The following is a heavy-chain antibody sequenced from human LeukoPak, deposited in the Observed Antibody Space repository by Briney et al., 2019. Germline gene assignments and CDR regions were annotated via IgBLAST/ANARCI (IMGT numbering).Heavy chain of an antibody. CDR1: GGSISSYY. CDR3: ARSVREMMDAFDI. J-gene: IGHJ3*02. CDR2: IYYSGST. D-gene: IGHD3-16*01. V-gene: IGHV4-59*01. Sequence: SETLSLTCTVSGGSISSYYWSWIRQPPGKGLEWIGYIYYSGSTNYNPSLKSRVTILVDTSKNQFSLRLSSVTAADTAVYYCARSVREMMDAFDIWGQGTMVTVSS.